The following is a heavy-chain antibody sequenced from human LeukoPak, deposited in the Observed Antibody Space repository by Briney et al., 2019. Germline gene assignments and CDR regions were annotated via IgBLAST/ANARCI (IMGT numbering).Heavy chain of an antibody. V-gene: IGHV3-53*01. CDR3: ASSGVWGSYRPFDY. D-gene: IGHD3-16*02. CDR1: GFPVSSNY. Sequence: PGGSLSLSCAASGFPVSSNYMSWVRQAPGKGLEWVSVIYSGGSTYYADSVKGRFTISRDNSKNTLYLQMNSLRAEDTAVYYCASSGVWGSYRPFDYWGQGTLVTVSS. CDR2: IYSGGST. J-gene: IGHJ4*02.